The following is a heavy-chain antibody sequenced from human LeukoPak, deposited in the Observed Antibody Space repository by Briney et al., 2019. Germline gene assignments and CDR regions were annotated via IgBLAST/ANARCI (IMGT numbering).Heavy chain of an antibody. J-gene: IGHJ4*02. Sequence: GGSLRLSCAASGFTVSSHWMHWVRQAPGKGLVWVSHINTAGTITNYVDSVRGRFTISRDDAKNTLYLQMNNLRAEDTAVYYCARNKLSSGLDYWGQGTLVTVSS. CDR1: GFTVSSHW. CDR2: INTAGTIT. D-gene: IGHD6-19*01. CDR3: ARNKLSSGLDY. V-gene: IGHV3-74*01.